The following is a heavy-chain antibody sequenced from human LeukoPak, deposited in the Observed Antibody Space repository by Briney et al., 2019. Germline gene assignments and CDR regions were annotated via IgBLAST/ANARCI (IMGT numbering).Heavy chain of an antibody. CDR1: GGSISSYY. CDR3: ARVVGSGSYYPYYYGMDV. CDR2: IYYSGST. Sequence: SETLSPTCTVSGGSISSYYWSWIRQPPGKGLEWIGYIYYSGSTNYNPSLKSRVTISVDTSKNQFSLKLSSVTAADTAVYYCARVVGSGSYYPYYYGMDVWGQGTTVTVSS. J-gene: IGHJ6*02. D-gene: IGHD3-10*01. V-gene: IGHV4-59*01.